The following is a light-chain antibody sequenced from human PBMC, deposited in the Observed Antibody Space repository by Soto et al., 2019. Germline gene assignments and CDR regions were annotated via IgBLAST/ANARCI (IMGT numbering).Light chain of an antibody. J-gene: IGLJ2*01. V-gene: IGLV7-46*01. CDR1: TGAVTSGHY. CDR2: DTS. Sequence: QTVVTQEPSLTVSPGGTVTLTCGSSTGAVTSGHYPYWFQQKPGQAPRTLIYDTSNKHSWTPARFSGSLLGGKAALTLSGAQPEDEADYYCFILCPGVKVFGGGTKLTVL. CDR3: FILCPGVKV.